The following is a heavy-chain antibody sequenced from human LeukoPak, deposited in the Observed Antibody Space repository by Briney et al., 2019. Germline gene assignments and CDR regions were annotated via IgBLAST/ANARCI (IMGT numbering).Heavy chain of an antibody. V-gene: IGHV4-4*02. D-gene: IGHD3-22*01. Sequence: SETLSLTCAVSGGSISSSNWWSWVRQPPGKGLEWIGEIYHSGSTNYNPSLKSRVTISVDKSKNQFSLKLSSVTAADTAVYYCARGAAYYYDTTGYYLDYWGQGTLVTVSS. CDR3: ARGAAYYYDTTGYYLDY. CDR1: GGSISSSNW. CDR2: IYHSGST. J-gene: IGHJ4*02.